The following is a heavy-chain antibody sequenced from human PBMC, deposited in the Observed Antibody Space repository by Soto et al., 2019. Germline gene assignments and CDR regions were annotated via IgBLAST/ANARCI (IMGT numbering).Heavy chain of an antibody. CDR3: ARGTRALITSFFAY. D-gene: IGHD1-20*01. CDR1: GGSISSGAYS. Sequence: SETLSLICTVSGGSISSGAYSWSWIRLPPGKRLGWIGYIYHRGTSHYNPSLKSRVTMSVDRSRSQFSLSLRSATAADTATYYCARGTRALITSFFAYWGQGIPVTVSS. CDR2: IYHRGTS. V-gene: IGHV4-30-2*02. J-gene: IGHJ4*02.